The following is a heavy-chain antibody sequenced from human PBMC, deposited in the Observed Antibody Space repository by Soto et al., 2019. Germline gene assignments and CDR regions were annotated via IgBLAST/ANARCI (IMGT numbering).Heavy chain of an antibody. Sequence: PSETLSLTCTVSGGSVSSGSYYWSWIRQPPGKGLEWIGYIYYSGSTNYNPSLKSRVTISVDTSKNQFSLKLSSVTAADTAVYYCARSPDSSGYYPRWYYYGMDVWGQGTTVTV. V-gene: IGHV4-61*01. D-gene: IGHD3-22*01. J-gene: IGHJ6*02. CDR2: IYYSGST. CDR3: ARSPDSSGYYPRWYYYGMDV. CDR1: GGSVSSGSYY.